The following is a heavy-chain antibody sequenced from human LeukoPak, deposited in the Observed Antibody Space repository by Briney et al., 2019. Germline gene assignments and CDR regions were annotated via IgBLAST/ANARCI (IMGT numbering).Heavy chain of an antibody. D-gene: IGHD4-17*01. J-gene: IGHJ6*03. V-gene: IGHV3-23*01. Sequence: GGSLRLSCAASRFTFSNYAMSWVRQAPGKGLEWVSAISGSGDSTYYADSVKGRFTISRDNSKNTLYLHMNSLRAEDTAVYYCARVGNGDYRYYFYMDVWGKGTTVTISS. CDR2: ISGSGDST. CDR3: ARVGNGDYRYYFYMDV. CDR1: RFTFSNYA.